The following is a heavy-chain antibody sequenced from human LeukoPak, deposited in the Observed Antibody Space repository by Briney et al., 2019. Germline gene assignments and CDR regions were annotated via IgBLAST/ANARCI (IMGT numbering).Heavy chain of an antibody. CDR1: GFTFSSYW. Sequence: GGSLRLPCVASGFTFSSYWMTWVRQAPGKGLEWVANIKQDGTKKYYVDSVKGRFTISRDNTKNSLYLQMNSLRAEDTAVYYCARVWGTTASDHWGQGTLVMVSS. V-gene: IGHV3-7*01. CDR3: ARVWGTTASDH. J-gene: IGHJ4*02. CDR2: IKQDGTKK. D-gene: IGHD3-16*01.